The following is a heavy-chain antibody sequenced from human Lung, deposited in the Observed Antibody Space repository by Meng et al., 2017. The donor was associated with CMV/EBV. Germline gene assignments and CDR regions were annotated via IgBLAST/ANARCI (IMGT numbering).Heavy chain of an antibody. D-gene: IGHD3-10*01. CDR3: ARSDMIRGVVVLDY. V-gene: IGHV1-18*01. CDR2: ISAYNGNT. Sequence: ASXXVSXKASGYTFIAYAFSWVRQAPGQGHEWMGWISAYNGNTNYAQKVQGRVTMTTDTSTSTAYMELRSLRSDDTAVYYCARSDMIRGVVVLDYWGQGTLVTGS. J-gene: IGHJ4*02. CDR1: GYTFIAYA.